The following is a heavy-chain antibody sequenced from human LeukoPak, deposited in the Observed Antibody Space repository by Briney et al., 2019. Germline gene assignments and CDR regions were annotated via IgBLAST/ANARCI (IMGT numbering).Heavy chain of an antibody. CDR2: IYYSGST. CDR1: GGSISSSSYY. CDR3: ASSSPGVPY. Sequence: SETLSLTCTVSGGSISSSSYYWGWIRQPPGKGLEWIGSIYYSGSTYYNPSLKSRVTISVDTSKNQFSLKLSSVTAADTAVYYCASSSPGVPYWGQGTLVTVSS. D-gene: IGHD3-10*01. J-gene: IGHJ4*02. V-gene: IGHV4-39*01.